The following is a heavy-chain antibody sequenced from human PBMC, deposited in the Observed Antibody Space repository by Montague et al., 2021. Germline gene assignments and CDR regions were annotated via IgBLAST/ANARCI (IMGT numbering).Heavy chain of an antibody. Sequence: SETLSLTCAVYGGSFSGYYWSWIRQLPGKGLEWIGEINHSGSTNYNPSLKSRVTISVDTSKNQFSLKLSSVTAADTAVYYCARRGGTMVRGVKGYMDVWGKGTTVTVSS. CDR1: GGSFSGYY. J-gene: IGHJ6*03. D-gene: IGHD3-10*01. CDR3: ARRGGTMVRGVKGYMDV. CDR2: INHSGST. V-gene: IGHV4-34*01.